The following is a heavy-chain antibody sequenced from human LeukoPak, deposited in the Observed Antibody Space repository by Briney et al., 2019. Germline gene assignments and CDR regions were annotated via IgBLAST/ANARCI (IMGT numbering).Heavy chain of an antibody. CDR2: INPYQSGA. D-gene: IGHD3-22*01. CDR3: ARDLFLYYYDSSGPIGSAAFDM. V-gene: IGHV1-2*02. CDR1: GYTFTGYY. Sequence: GASVKVSCKASGYTFTGYYMHWVRQAPGQGLEWMGWINPYQSGANYAQKFQGRVTMTRDTSIRTAYMELSRLTSDDTAIYYCARDLFLYYYDSSGPIGSAAFDMWGQGTMVTVSS. J-gene: IGHJ3*02.